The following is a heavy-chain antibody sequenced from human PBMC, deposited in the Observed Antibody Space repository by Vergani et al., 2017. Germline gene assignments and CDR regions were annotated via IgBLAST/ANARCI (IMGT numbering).Heavy chain of an antibody. Sequence: EVQLVESGGGLVKPGGSLRLSCAASGFPFSSYAMSWVRQAPGKGLEWVSAISGSGGSTYYADSVKGRFTISRDNSKNTLYLQMNSLRAEDTAVYYCARDRLRSPYTYYYYGMDVWGQGTTVTVSS. CDR2: ISGSGGST. CDR1: GFPFSSYA. J-gene: IGHJ6*02. D-gene: IGHD2-15*01. V-gene: IGHV3-23*04. CDR3: ARDRLRSPYTYYYYGMDV.